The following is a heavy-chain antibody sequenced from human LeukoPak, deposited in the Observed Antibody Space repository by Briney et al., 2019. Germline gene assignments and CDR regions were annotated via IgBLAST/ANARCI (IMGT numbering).Heavy chain of an antibody. CDR2: IYYSGST. CDR3: ATKEQWLALDY. D-gene: IGHD6-19*01. J-gene: IGHJ4*02. CDR1: GGSISSGDYY. V-gene: IGHV4-30-4*08. Sequence: SETLSLTCTVSGGSISSGDYYWSWIRQPPGKGLEWIGYIYYSGSTYYNPSLKSRVTISVDTSKNQFSLKLSSVTAADTAVYYCATKEQWLALDYWGQGTLVTVSS.